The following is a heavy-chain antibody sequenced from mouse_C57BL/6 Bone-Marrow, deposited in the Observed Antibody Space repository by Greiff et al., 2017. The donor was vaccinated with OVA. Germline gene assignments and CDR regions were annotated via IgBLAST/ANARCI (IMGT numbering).Heavy chain of an antibody. J-gene: IGHJ4*01. CDR2: ISSGSSTI. CDR3: ARLGDYDAMDY. V-gene: IGHV5-17*01. Sequence: EVKVEESGGGLVKPGGSLKLSCAASGFTFSDYGMHWVRQAPEKGLEWVAYISSGSSTIYYADTVKGRFTISRDNAKNTLFQQMTSLRSEDTAMYYCARLGDYDAMDYWGQGTSVTVSS. CDR1: GFTFSDYG.